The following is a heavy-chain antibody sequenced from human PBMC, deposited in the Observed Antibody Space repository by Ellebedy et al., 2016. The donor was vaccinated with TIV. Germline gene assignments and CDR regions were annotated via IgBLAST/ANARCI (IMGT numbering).Heavy chain of an antibody. D-gene: IGHD2-15*01. CDR2: IYYSGST. Sequence: SETLSLXXTVSGGSVSSGSYYWSWIRQPPGKGLEWIGYIYYSGSTNYNPSLKSRVTMSVDTSKNQFSLKLSSVTAADTAVYYCARGCSGGSCYAEEREYYFDYWGQGTLVTVSS. V-gene: IGHV4-61*01. J-gene: IGHJ4*02. CDR1: GGSVSSGSYY. CDR3: ARGCSGGSCYAEEREYYFDY.